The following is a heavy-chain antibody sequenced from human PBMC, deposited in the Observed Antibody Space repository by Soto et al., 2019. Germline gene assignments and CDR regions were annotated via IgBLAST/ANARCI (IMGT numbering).Heavy chain of an antibody. CDR2: IVVGSGNT. D-gene: IGHD3-3*01. J-gene: IGHJ4*02. V-gene: IGHV1-58*01. Sequence: SVKVSCKASGFTFTSSAVQWVRQARGQRLEWIGWIVVGSGNTNYAQKFQERVTITRDMSTSTAYMELSSLRSEDTAVYYCAARYYDFWSGYYWSPDYWGQGTLVTVSS. CDR3: AARYYDFWSGYYWSPDY. CDR1: GFTFTSSA.